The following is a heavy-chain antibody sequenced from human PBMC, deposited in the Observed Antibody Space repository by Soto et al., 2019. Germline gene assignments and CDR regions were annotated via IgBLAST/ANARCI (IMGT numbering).Heavy chain of an antibody. V-gene: IGHV4-59*01. CDR2: IYYSGSS. J-gene: IGHJ2*01. Sequence: QVQLQESGPGLVKPSETLSLTCTVSGGSISSYYWSWIRQPPGKGLEWIGYIYYSGSSNYNPSLKSRVTTSVDTSKNPVSLKLSSVTAADTAVYYCARGMWIRLWWHWYFDLWGRGTLVTVSS. CDR1: GGSISSYY. CDR3: ARGMWIRLWWHWYFDL. D-gene: IGHD5-18*01.